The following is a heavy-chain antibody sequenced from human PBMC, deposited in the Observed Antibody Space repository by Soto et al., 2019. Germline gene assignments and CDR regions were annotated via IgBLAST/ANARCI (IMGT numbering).Heavy chain of an antibody. J-gene: IGHJ4*02. Sequence: EVQLVESGGGLVQPGGSLRLSCAASGFTVSSNHMSWVRQAPGKGLEWVSVIYSGGGTYFADSVKGRFAMSRDNSKNTLYLQMNSLRADDTAVYYCAKQRGGYDRDFDSWGQGTLVTVSS. CDR2: IYSGGGT. CDR1: GFTVSSNH. CDR3: AKQRGGYDRDFDS. V-gene: IGHV3-66*01. D-gene: IGHD5-12*01.